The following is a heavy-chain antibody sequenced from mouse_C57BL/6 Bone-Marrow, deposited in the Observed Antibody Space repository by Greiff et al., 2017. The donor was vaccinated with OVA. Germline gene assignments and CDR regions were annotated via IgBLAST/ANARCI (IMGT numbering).Heavy chain of an antibody. J-gene: IGHJ3*01. D-gene: IGHD2-5*01. CDR1: GYTFTSYW. Sequence: QVQLQQPGAELVKPGASVKLSCKASGYTFTSYWMHWVKQRPGRGLEWIGRIDPNRGGTKYNEKFKSKATLTVDKPSSTAYMQLSSLTSEDSAVYYCARSRRYSNCPFAYWGQGTLVTVSA. CDR3: ARSRRYSNCPFAY. CDR2: IDPNRGGT. V-gene: IGHV1-72*01.